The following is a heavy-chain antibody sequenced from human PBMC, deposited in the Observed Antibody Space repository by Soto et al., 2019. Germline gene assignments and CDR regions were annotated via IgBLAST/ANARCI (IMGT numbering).Heavy chain of an antibody. CDR2: ISASGRST. V-gene: IGHV3-23*01. D-gene: IGHD2-2*01. CDR3: TRPCAYQMPSFWYFDL. J-gene: IGHJ2*01. Sequence: EEQVLESGGGLVQPGGSLRLSCAASGFSFGSYVMTWVRQAPGKGLEWVSGISASGRSTYYADSGEGRFTVSRDNSKNTLYLDIKNLRVEDTAVYFYTRPCAYQMPSFWYFDLWGRGTLVTVSP. CDR1: GFSFGSYV.